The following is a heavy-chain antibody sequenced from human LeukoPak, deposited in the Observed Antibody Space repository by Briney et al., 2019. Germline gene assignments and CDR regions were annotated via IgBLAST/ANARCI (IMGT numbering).Heavy chain of an antibody. D-gene: IGHD1-26*01. CDR3: ARGPKDIVGSTPHAPFDY. Sequence: QPGGSLRLSCAASGFPFSSYGMHWVRQAPGKGLEWVAVISYDGSNKYYADSVKGRFTISRDNSKNTLYLQMNSLRAEDTSVYYCARGPKDIVGSTPHAPFDYWGQGALVTVSS. J-gene: IGHJ4*02. V-gene: IGHV3-30*03. CDR1: GFPFSSYG. CDR2: ISYDGSNK.